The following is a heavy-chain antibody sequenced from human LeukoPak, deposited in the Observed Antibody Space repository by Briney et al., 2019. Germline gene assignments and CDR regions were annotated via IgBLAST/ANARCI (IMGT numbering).Heavy chain of an antibody. Sequence: GGSLRLSCAASGFIFSSYVMNWVRQVPGKGLEWVSGISGSGDNTYYTDSVKGRFTISRDNSKNTLYLQMNSLRAEDTAVYYCATGVRVYYYYMDVWGKGTAVTVSS. CDR2: ISGSGDNT. J-gene: IGHJ6*03. V-gene: IGHV3-23*01. CDR1: GFIFSSYV. D-gene: IGHD3-10*01. CDR3: ATGVRVYYYYMDV.